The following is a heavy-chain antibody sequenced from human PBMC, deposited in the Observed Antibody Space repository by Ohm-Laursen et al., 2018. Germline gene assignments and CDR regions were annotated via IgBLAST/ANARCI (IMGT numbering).Heavy chain of an antibody. CDR1: GYTFTDYY. V-gene: IGHV1-2*02. Sequence: SVKVSCKASGYTFTDYYMHWVRQAPGQGLEWMGWISPNSGGTNYAQKFQGRVTMTRDTSISTAYMEVSRMRSDDTAVYYCARCGYCSPTYGLDVWGQGTTVTVAS. J-gene: IGHJ6*02. CDR3: ARCGYCSPTYGLDV. CDR2: ISPNSGGT. D-gene: IGHD2-2*03.